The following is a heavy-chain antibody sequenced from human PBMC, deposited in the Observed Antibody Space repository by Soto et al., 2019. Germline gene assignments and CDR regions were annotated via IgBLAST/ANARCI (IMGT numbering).Heavy chain of an antibody. J-gene: IGHJ6*02. CDR3: ARSIRGPRKFNGMDV. Sequence: SGPTLGNPTETLTLTCTFSGFSITSPGMSVSWIRQPPGRALEWLALIERDDDDKYYSTSLKTRLTISKDTRKNQVVLTMANMDPADTATYYCARSIRGPRKFNGMDVSGQGTTVAVYS. CDR1: GFSITSPGMS. D-gene: IGHD1-20*01. V-gene: IGHV2-70*13. CDR2: IERDDDDK.